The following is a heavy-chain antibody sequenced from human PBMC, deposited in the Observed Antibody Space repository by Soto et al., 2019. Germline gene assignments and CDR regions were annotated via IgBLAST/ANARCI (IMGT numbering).Heavy chain of an antibody. V-gene: IGHV4-39*01. CDR3: ARQTLLWFGERPDAFDI. Sequence: SETLSLTCTVSGGSISSSSYYWGWIRQPPGKGLEWIGSIYYSGSTYYNPSLKSRVTISVDTSKNQFSLKLSSVTAADTAVYYCARQTLLWFGERPDAFDIWGQGTMVTVSS. CDR1: GGSISSSSYY. CDR2: IYYSGST. D-gene: IGHD3-10*01. J-gene: IGHJ3*02.